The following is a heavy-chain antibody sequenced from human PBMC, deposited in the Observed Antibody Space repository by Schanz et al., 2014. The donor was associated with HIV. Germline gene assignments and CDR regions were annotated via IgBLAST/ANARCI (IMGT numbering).Heavy chain of an antibody. CDR2: ISWSSGNI. J-gene: IGHJ4*02. D-gene: IGHD6-19*01. CDR1: GFTFGNYA. Sequence: EVQLVESGGGMVQPGRSLRLSCAVSGFTFGNYAMHWVRQAPGKGLEWVSGISWSSGNIGYADSVKGRFTISRDNAKNSLYLQMSSLRPEDTALYYCAKGASVAGSSYYFECWGQGTLVTVSS. CDR3: AKGASVAGSSYYFEC. V-gene: IGHV3-9*01.